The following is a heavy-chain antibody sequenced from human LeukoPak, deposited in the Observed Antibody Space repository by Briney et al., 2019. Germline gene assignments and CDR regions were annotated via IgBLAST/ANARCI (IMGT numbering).Heavy chain of an antibody. CDR2: IYHSGST. J-gene: IGHJ4*02. CDR3: ALIVATEDDSVEKSFDY. D-gene: IGHD5-12*01. Sequence: GSLRLSCAAFGFTFNRCAMTWVRQPPGKGLEWIGEIYHSGSTNYNPSLKSRVTISVDKSKNQFSLKLSSVTAADTAVYYCALIVATEDDSVEKSFDYWGQGTLVTVSS. V-gene: IGHV4-4*02. CDR1: GFTFNRCAM.